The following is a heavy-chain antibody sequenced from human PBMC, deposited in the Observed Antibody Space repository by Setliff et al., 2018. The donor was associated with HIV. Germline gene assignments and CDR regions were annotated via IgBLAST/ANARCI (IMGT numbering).Heavy chain of an antibody. V-gene: IGHV1-69*13. CDR3: ARVGQQLIFRGNCFDP. CDR2: LIPNFGTA. CDR1: GGTFRSPA. J-gene: IGHJ5*02. Sequence: GASVKVSCKSSGGTFRSPAITWVRQAPGQGLEWMGGLIPNFGTAYYPQKFQGRVTITADESTSTAHMELRSLTSDDTVVYYCARVGQQLIFRGNCFDPWGQGTLVTVSS. D-gene: IGHD6-13*01.